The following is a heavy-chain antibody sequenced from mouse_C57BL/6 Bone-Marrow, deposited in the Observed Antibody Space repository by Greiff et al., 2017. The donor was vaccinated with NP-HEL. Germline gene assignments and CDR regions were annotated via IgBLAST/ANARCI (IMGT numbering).Heavy chain of an antibody. CDR3: ARGIYYDYSWFAY. CDR2: IDPSDSYT. J-gene: IGHJ3*01. Sequence: QVQLKQPGAELVMPGASVKLSCKASGYTFTSYWMHWVKQRPGQGLEWIGEIDPSDSYTNYNQKFKGKSTLTVDKSSSTAYMQLSSLTSEDSAVYYCARGIYYDYSWFAYWGQGTLVTVSA. CDR1: GYTFTSYW. V-gene: IGHV1-69*01. D-gene: IGHD2-4*01.